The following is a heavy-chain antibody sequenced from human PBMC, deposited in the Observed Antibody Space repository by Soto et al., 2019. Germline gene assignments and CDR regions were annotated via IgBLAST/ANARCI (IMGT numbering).Heavy chain of an antibody. J-gene: IGHJ2*01. CDR1: RVSISSSDQY. Sequence: SETLSLTCTVSRVSISSSDQYWSWIRQSPGKGLEWIGYIYNSGSTYYNPSFKSRVTISADTSKSQFSLNLNSVTAADTAVYYCARDSGIRWYFDLWGRGTLVTVSS. CDR2: IYNSGST. D-gene: IGHD3-10*01. V-gene: IGHV4-30-4*01. CDR3: ARDSGIRWYFDL.